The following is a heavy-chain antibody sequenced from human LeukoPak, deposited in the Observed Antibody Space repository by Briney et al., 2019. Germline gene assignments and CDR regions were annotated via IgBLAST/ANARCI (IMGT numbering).Heavy chain of an antibody. V-gene: IGHV1-2*02. CDR2: INPNSGGT. CDR1: GYTFTGYY. CDR3: ARSHDSGDPYYFDS. D-gene: IGHD4-17*01. Sequence: GASVKVSCKASGYTFTGYYMHWVRQAPGQELEWMGWINPNSGGTNYAQKFQGRVTMTRDTSISTAYMEVSRVRDDDTAVYYCARSHDSGDPYYFDSWGQGTLVTVSS. J-gene: IGHJ4*02.